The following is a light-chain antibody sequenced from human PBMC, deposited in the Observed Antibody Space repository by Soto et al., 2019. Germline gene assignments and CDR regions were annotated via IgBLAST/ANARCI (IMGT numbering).Light chain of an antibody. CDR1: QGISSY. CDR3: QQYYSYPQT. J-gene: IGKJ1*01. CDR2: AAS. V-gene: IGKV1-8*01. Sequence: AIRMTQSPSSLSASTGDRVTITCRASQGISSYLACYQQKPGKAPKLLIYAASTLQSGVPSRFSGSGSGTDFTLTISCLQSEDFATYYCQQYYSYPQTFGQGTKVEIK.